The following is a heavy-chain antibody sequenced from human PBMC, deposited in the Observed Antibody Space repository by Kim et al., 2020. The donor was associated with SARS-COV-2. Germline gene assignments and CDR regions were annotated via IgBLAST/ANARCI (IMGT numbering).Heavy chain of an antibody. V-gene: IGHV3-30*18. J-gene: IGHJ3*02. CDR3: AKDMVYYMSDGFDI. CDR1: GFTFSSYG. Sequence: GGSLRLSCAASGFTFSSYGMHWVRQAPGKGLEWVAVISYDGSNKYYADSVKGRFTISRDNSKNTLYLQMNSLRAEDTAVYYCAKDMVYYMSDGFDIWG. CDR2: ISYDGSNK. D-gene: IGHD3-10*01.